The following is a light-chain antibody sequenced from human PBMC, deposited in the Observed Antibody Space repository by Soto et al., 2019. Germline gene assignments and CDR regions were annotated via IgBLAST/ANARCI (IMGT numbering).Light chain of an antibody. J-gene: IGLJ1*01. V-gene: IGLV2-14*01. CDR1: SSDVGAYNY. Sequence: SVLTQPASVSGSPGQSITISCTGTSSDVGAYNYVSWYQQYPGKAPKLMIYEVTYRPSGVSNRFSGSKSGNTASLTISGLQTEDEADYYCNSYTTLSNRVFGTGTKVTVL. CDR3: NSYTTLSNRV. CDR2: EVT.